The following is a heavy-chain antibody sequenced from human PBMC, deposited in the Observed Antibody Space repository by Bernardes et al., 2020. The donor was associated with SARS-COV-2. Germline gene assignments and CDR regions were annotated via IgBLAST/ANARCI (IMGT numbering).Heavy chain of an antibody. CDR3: SSGPYDHDGTAYSAIDY. CDR1: AFTVSNDY. J-gene: IGHJ4*02. Sequence: GGSLRLSCAASAFTVSNDYMSWLRQTPGKGLEWVSVIYSGGNTYYTDSVKGRFTISRHISENTLYLHMNSLRSEDTAVYYCSSGPYDHDGTAYSAIDYWGQGILGTVSS. CDR2: IYSGGNT. D-gene: IGHD3-22*01. V-gene: IGHV3-53*04.